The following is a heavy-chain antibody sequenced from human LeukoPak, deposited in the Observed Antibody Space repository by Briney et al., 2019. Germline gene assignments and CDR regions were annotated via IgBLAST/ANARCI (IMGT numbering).Heavy chain of an antibody. J-gene: IGHJ4*02. CDR3: ARGHRTAAYDSTGSDY. D-gene: IGHD3-22*01. CDR1: GYTFISYG. CDR2: ISAYNGNT. Sequence: GASVKVSCKASGYTFISYGISWVRQAPGQGLEWVGWISAYNGNTNYAQQFQGRVTMTTDTSTSTAYMELRSLRSDDTAVYYCARGHRTAAYDSTGSDYWGQRTLVTVSS. V-gene: IGHV1-18*01.